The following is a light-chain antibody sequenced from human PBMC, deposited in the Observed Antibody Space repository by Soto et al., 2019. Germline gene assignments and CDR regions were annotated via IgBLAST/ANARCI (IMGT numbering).Light chain of an antibody. CDR1: QSISSW. J-gene: IGKJ1*01. V-gene: IGKV1-5*01. Sequence: DIQMTQSPSTLSASVGDRVTSTCRASQSISSWLAWYQQKQGKAPKLLIYDASNLESGIPSRFSGSGSGTEFTLTISSLQPDDFATYYCQQYNSYWGTFGQGTKVDIK. CDR2: DAS. CDR3: QQYNSYWGT.